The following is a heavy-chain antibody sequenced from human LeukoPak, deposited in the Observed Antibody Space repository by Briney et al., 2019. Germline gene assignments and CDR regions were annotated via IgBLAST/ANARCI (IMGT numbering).Heavy chain of an antibody. CDR1: GGSVSSGSYY. Sequence: PSETLSLTCTVSGGSVSSGSYYWSWIRQPPGKGLEWIGYIYYSGSTNYNPSLKSRVTISVDTSKNQFSLKLSSVTAADTAVYYCARGGGYSYGPVVFNYWGQGTLVTVSS. D-gene: IGHD5-18*01. CDR2: IYYSGST. CDR3: ARGGGYSYGPVVFNY. V-gene: IGHV4-61*01. J-gene: IGHJ4*02.